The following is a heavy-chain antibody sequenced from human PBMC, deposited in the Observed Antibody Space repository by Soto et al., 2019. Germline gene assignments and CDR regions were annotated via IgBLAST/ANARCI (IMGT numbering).Heavy chain of an antibody. CDR3: TTANDRDLAYCGGDCPTDFDY. J-gene: IGHJ4*02. CDR2: IKSKTDGGTT. CDR1: GFTFSNAW. V-gene: IGHV3-15*01. D-gene: IGHD2-21*02. Sequence: EVQLVESGGGLVKPGGSLRLSCAASGFTFSNAWMSWVRQAPGKGLEWVGRIKSKTDGGTTDYAAPVKGRFTISRDDSKNTLYLPMNSLKTEDTAVYYCTTANDRDLAYCGGDCPTDFDYWGQGTLVTVSS.